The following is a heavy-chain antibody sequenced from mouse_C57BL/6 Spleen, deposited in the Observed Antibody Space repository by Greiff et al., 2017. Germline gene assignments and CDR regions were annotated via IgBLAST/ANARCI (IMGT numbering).Heavy chain of an antibody. CDR3: ARGSYYGVMDY. Sequence: QVQLKESGPELVKPGASVKISCKASGYAFSSSWLNWVKQRPGKGLEWIGRIYPGDGDTNYNGKFKGKATLTADKSSRPAYMLLSSLTSEDSAVFFCARGSYYGVMDYWGQGTSVTVSS. D-gene: IGHD1-1*01. J-gene: IGHJ4*01. CDR1: GYAFSSSW. V-gene: IGHV1-82*01. CDR2: IYPGDGDT.